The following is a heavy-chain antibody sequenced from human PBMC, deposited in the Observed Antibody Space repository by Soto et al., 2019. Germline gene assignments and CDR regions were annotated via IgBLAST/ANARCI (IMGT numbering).Heavy chain of an antibody. Sequence: SVKVSCKTPGGTLSSYGISWVRQAPGQGLEWMGGIIPMFGTLNYAQKFLGRIRITAEESTGTAYMELSGLRSEDTAVYYCARDLYCSSTRCYSYYGMDVWGPGTTVTVSS. CDR3: ARDLYCSSTRCYSYYGMDV. D-gene: IGHD2-2*01. J-gene: IGHJ6*02. CDR1: GGTLSSYG. CDR2: IIPMFGTL. V-gene: IGHV1-69*13.